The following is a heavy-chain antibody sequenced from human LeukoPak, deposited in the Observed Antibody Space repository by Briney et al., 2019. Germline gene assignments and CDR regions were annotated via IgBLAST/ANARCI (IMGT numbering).Heavy chain of an antibody. V-gene: IGHV3-23*01. CDR1: GFTFSSYA. CDR3: AKGSGLTGTFFDY. J-gene: IGHJ4*02. D-gene: IGHD7-27*01. Sequence: PGGSLRLSCAASGFTFSSYAMSWVRQAPGRGLELVSTISGSGGSTYYADSVKGRFTISRDNYKNTLYPQMNSLRAEDTAVYYCAKGSGLTGTFFDYWGQGTLVTVSS. CDR2: ISGSGGST.